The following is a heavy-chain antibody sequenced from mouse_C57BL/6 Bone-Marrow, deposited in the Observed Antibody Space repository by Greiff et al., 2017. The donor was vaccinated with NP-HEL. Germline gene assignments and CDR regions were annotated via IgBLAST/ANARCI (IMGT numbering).Heavy chain of an antibody. J-gene: IGHJ1*03. Sequence: VQLKQSGAELAKPGASVKLSCKASGYTFTSYWMHWVKQRPGQGLEWIGYINPSSGYTKYNQKFKDKPTLTADKSSSTAYMQLSSLTYEDSAVYYCGWEYFDVWGTGTTVTVSS. CDR2: INPSSGYT. D-gene: IGHD2-3*01. CDR3: GWEYFDV. V-gene: IGHV1-7*01. CDR1: GYTFTSYW.